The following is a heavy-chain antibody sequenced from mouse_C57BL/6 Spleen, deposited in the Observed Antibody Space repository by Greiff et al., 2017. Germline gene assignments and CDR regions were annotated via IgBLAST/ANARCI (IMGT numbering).Heavy chain of an antibody. CDR2: INPNNGGT. V-gene: IGHV1-18*01. CDR1: GFTFTDYN. J-gene: IGHJ3*01. D-gene: IGHD2-4*01. CDR3: ARGLIYYDYDGGAY. Sequence: VQLQQSGPELVKPGASVKIPCTASGFTFTDYNMDWVKQSHGKSLEWIGDINPNNGGTIYNQKFKGKATLTVDKSSSTAYMELRSLTSEDTAVYHCARGLIYYDYDGGAYWGQGTLVTVSA.